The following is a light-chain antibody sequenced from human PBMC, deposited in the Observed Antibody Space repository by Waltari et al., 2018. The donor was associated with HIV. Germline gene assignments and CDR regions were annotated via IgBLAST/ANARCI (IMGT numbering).Light chain of an antibody. Sequence: DIVMTQSPDSLAVSLGERATLSCKSTQSILSSYNNKNSLVWYQQKPGQPPKVPIYWASTRESGVPDRFSGSGSGTDFTLTISSLQAEDVAVDYCQQYYTTPYTFGEGTKLEIK. CDR1: QSILSSYNNKNS. CDR2: WAS. V-gene: IGKV4-1*01. CDR3: QQYYTTPYT. J-gene: IGKJ2*01.